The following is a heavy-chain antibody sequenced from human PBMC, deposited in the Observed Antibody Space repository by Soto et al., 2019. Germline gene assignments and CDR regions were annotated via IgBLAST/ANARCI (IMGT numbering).Heavy chain of an antibody. CDR1: GGSISSGGYY. Sequence: ASETLSLTCTVSGGSISSGGYYWSWIRQHPGKGLEWIGYIYYSGSTYYNPSLKSRVTISVDTSKNQFSLKLSSVTAADTAVYYCARTPPPNAFDIWGQGTMVTVSS. CDR2: IYYSGST. V-gene: IGHV4-31*03. J-gene: IGHJ3*02. CDR3: ARTPPPNAFDI.